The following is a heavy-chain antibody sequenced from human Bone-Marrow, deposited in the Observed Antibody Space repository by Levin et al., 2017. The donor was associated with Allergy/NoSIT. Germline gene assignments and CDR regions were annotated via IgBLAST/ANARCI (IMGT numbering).Heavy chain of an antibody. CDR3: AHSVHSTGFL. Sequence: GESLKISCVASGFTFSNSAVSWVRQAPGKGLEWVSTLRGGDTFYADSVTGRFTISRDNSKNMLYLQMGSLSAEDTAVYYCAHSVHSTGFLWGQGTLVTVSS. CDR1: GFTFSNSA. J-gene: IGHJ4*02. CDR2: LRGGDT. V-gene: IGHV3-23*01. D-gene: IGHD3-22*01.